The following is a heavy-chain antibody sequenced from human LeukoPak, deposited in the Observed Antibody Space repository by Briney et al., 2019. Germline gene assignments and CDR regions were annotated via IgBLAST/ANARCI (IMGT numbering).Heavy chain of an antibody. V-gene: IGHV3-30*03. CDR1: GFTFSSYG. J-gene: IGHJ3*02. CDR3: ARDSLWAFDI. Sequence: GRSLRLSCAASGFTFSSYGMHWVRQAPGKGLEWVAAISYDGSNRYSADSVKGRFTISRDNSKNSLDLQMNNLRAEDTAVYYCARDSLWAFDIWGQGTMVTVSS. CDR2: ISYDGSNR. D-gene: IGHD2-21*01.